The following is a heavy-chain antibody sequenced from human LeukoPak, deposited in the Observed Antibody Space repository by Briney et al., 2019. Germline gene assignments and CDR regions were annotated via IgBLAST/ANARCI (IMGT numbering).Heavy chain of an antibody. Sequence: GSLRLSCAASGFTFSNAWMSWVRQAPGKGLEWIGEINHSGSTNYNPSLKSRVTISVDTSKNQFSLKLSSVTAADTAVYYCARVEAVAGTLVDYWGQGTLVTVSS. D-gene: IGHD6-19*01. CDR1: GFTFSNAW. V-gene: IGHV4-34*01. J-gene: IGHJ4*02. CDR2: INHSGST. CDR3: ARVEAVAGTLVDY.